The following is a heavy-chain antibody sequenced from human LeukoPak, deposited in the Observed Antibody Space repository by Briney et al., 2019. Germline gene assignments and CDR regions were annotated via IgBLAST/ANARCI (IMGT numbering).Heavy chain of an antibody. CDR2: IYYSGTT. J-gene: IGHJ5*02. CDR1: GGSISSSSYY. CDR3: ARSIAGDGPTHNWFGP. Sequence: SETLSLTCTVSGGSISSSSYYWGWIRQPPGKGLEWIVSIYYSGTTYYNPSLKSRVTIFVDTSKNQFSLKLSSVTAADMATYYCARSIAGDGPTHNWFGPWGQGALVTVSS. V-gene: IGHV4-39*01. D-gene: IGHD6-13*01.